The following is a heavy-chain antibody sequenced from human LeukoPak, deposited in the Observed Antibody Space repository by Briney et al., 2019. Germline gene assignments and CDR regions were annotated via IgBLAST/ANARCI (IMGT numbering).Heavy chain of an antibody. CDR1: GFTVSSNY. CDR3: AKDPPIAAAATGESHFDY. CDR2: IYSGGST. J-gene: IGHJ4*02. Sequence: HPGGSLRLSCAASGFTVSSNYMSWVRQAPGKGLEWVSVIYSGGSTYYADSVKGRFTISRDNSKNTLYLQMNSLRAEDTAVYYCAKDPPIAAAATGESHFDYWGQGTLVTVSS. D-gene: IGHD6-13*01. V-gene: IGHV3-53*01.